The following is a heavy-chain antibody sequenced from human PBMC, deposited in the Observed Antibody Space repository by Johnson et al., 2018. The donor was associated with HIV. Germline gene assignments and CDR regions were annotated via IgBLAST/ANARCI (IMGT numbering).Heavy chain of an antibody. CDR3: AKEQPARAFDI. V-gene: IGHV3-30*02. D-gene: IGHD5-18*01. J-gene: IGHJ3*02. CDR1: GFTFSSYG. CDR2: IRYDGSNK. Sequence: VPLVESGGGVVQPGGSLRLSCAASGFTFSSYGMHWVRQAPGKGLEWVAFIRYDGSNKYYAASVKGRFTIARDNSKNTLYLQMNSLRAEDTAVYYCAKEQPARAFDIWGQGTMVTVSS.